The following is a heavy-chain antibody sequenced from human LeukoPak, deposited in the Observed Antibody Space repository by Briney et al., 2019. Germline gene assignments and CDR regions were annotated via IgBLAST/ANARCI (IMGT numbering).Heavy chain of an antibody. Sequence: GGSLGLSCAASGFIFSTYWMSWVRQAPGKGLEWVANIKQDGSEKYYMDSVKGRFTISRDNAKNSLYLQMNSLRAEDTAVYYCAREPYDFWTYYFDYWGQGTLVTVSS. CDR1: GFIFSTYW. CDR3: AREPYDFWTYYFDY. CDR2: IKQDGSEK. D-gene: IGHD3-3*01. V-gene: IGHV3-7*01. J-gene: IGHJ4*02.